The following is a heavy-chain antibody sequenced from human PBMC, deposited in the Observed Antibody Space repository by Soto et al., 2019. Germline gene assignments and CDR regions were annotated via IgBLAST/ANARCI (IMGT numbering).Heavy chain of an antibody. Sequence: QVQLVESGGGVVQPGRSLRLSCAASGFTFSTYGMHWVRQAPGKGLEWVAVISNDGSDTYYADSVKGRFTISRDNSKNGLYVQMNSLSAEDTAVYYCARDGLMEGTNWAADWGQGTLVTVSS. CDR1: GFTFSTYG. CDR3: ARDGLMEGTNWAAD. J-gene: IGHJ4*02. V-gene: IGHV3-30*03. D-gene: IGHD7-27*01. CDR2: ISNDGSDT.